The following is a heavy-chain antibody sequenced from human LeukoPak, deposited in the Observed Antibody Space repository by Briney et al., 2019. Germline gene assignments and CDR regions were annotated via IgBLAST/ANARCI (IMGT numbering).Heavy chain of an antibody. J-gene: IGHJ5*02. D-gene: IGHD6-13*01. CDR2: ISGSGGST. Sequence: GGSLRLSCAASGFTFSSYAMSWVRQAPGKGLEWVSAISGSGGSTYYADSVKGRFTICRDNSKNTLYLQMNSLRAEDTAVYYCARGAWHSDSWYSFDPWGQGTLVTVSS. CDR1: GFTFSSYA. CDR3: ARGAWHSDSWYSFDP. V-gene: IGHV3-23*01.